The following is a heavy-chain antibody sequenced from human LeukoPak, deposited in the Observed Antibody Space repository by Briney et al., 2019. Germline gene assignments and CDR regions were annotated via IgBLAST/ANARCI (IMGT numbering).Heavy chain of an antibody. D-gene: IGHD7-27*01. CDR1: GGSFSGYY. J-gene: IGHJ4*02. CDR3: ASATGDGDEY. Sequence: SETLSLTCAVYGGSFSGYYWSWIRQPPGKGLEWIGEINHSGSTDYNPSLKSRVTISVDTPKNQFSLKLSSVTAADTAVYYCASATGDGDEYWGQGTLVTVSS. CDR2: INHSGST. V-gene: IGHV4-34*01.